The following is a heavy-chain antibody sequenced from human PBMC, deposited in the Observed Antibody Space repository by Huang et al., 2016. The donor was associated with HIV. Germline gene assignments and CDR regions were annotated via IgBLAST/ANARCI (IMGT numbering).Heavy chain of an antibody. CDR2: IHHSGTA. CDR1: GGSVSSRNYY. V-gene: IGHV4-39*01. J-gene: IGHJ5*02. CDR3: ARQGGDCTSISCYLSWFDP. D-gene: IGHD2-2*01. Sequence: QLQLQESGPGLVKPSQNLSLTCTVFGGSVSSRNYYWAWIRRPPGKGLEWIGSIHHSGTAYSNRSLKSRVSMIVDKSKNQFSLEVTSATAADSAIYYCARQGGDCTSISCYLSWFDPWGQGTLVTVSS.